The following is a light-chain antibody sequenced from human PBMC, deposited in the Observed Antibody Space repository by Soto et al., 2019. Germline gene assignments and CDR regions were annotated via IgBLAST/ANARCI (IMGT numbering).Light chain of an antibody. CDR3: QQSYSTQT. V-gene: IGKV1-39*01. J-gene: IGKJ5*01. Sequence: DIQMTQSPSSLSASVGYSFTITCLASQSIRTCLAWYQHKPGKAPKLLIYAASSLQSGVPSRFSGSGSGTDFTLTISSLQTEDFATYYCQQSYSTQTFGQGSRLEIK. CDR2: AAS. CDR1: QSIRTC.